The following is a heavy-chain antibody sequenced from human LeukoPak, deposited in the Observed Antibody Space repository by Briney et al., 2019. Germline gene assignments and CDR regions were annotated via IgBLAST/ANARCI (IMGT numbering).Heavy chain of an antibody. J-gene: IGHJ3*01. CDR2: LSGSSRLI. CDR1: GFSFSSVT. V-gene: IGHV3-21*06. CDR3: ARDLQTGLAFDA. D-gene: IGHD7-27*01. Sequence: VLPGGSLRLSCAASGFSFSSVTMNWVRQAPGKALEWVSSLSGSSRLIWYAGSVKGRFTISRDNAANSLFLQMNSLRVEDTAVYYCARDLQTGLAFDAWGQGTVVAVSS.